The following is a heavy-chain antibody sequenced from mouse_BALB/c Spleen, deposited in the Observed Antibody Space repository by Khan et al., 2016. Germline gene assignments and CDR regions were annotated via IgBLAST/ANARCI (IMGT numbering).Heavy chain of an antibody. CDR3: ARTLWYFDV. Sequence: EVQLVESGGGLVQPGGSLKLSCAASGFAFSRYWMSWVRQAPGKGLEWIGEINPDSSTTNYTPSLKDKFTISRDNAKNTPYLQMSKVQSKETPLEYCARTLWYFDVWGSGTTVAVSS. V-gene: IGHV4-1*02. CDR1: GFAFSRYW. J-gene: IGHJ1*01. CDR2: INPDSSTT.